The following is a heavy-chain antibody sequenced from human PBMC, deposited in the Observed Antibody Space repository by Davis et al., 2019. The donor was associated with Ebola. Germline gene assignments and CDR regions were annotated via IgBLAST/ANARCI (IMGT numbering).Heavy chain of an antibody. Sequence: GGSLRLSCAASGFTFSSYAMHWVRQAPGKGLEWVAVISYDGSNKYYADSVKGRFTISRDNSKNTLYLQMNSLRAEDTAVYYCARDGEIDRRSGYCSGGSCGDLDYWGQGTLVTVSS. CDR1: GFTFSSYA. D-gene: IGHD2-15*01. J-gene: IGHJ4*02. CDR2: ISYDGSNK. CDR3: ARDGEIDRRSGYCSGGSCGDLDY. V-gene: IGHV3-30-3*01.